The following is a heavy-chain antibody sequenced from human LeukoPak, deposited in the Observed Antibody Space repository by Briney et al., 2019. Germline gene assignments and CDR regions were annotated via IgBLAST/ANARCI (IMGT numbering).Heavy chain of an antibody. CDR1: GGSISSYY. CDR2: IYYSGST. V-gene: IGHV4-59*08. J-gene: IGHJ3*02. D-gene: IGHD3-16*01. CDR3: ARGLGEYAFDI. Sequence: PSETLSLTCTVSGGSISSYYWSWIRQHPGKGLEWIGYIYYSGSTNYNPSLKSRVTISVDTSKNQFSLKLSSVTAADTAVYYCARGLGEYAFDIWGQGTMVTVSS.